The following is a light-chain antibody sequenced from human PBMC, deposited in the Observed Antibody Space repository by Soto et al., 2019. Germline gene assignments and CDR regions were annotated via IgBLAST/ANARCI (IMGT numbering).Light chain of an antibody. CDR3: AVWDDILNGLL. Sequence: QSVLTQPPSASGTPGQRVTISCSGSNSNIGRNTVNWYQQLPGTAPKLLIYSSSQRPSGVPDRFTGSKSGTSASLVINGLQSEDEADYYCAVWDDILNGLLFGGGTQLTVL. CDR1: NSNIGRNT. J-gene: IGLJ2*01. CDR2: SSS. V-gene: IGLV1-44*01.